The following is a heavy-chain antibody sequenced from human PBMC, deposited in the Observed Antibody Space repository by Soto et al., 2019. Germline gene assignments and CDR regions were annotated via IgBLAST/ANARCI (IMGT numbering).Heavy chain of an antibody. CDR3: ARGIVDDYYGMDV. CDR1: GFTFSSYA. Sequence: QVQLVESGGGVVQPGRSLRLSCAASGFTFSSYAMHWVRQAPGKGLEWVAVISYDGSNKYYADSVKGRFTISRDNSKNTLYLQMNSLRAEDTAVYYCARGIVDDYYGMDVWGQGTTVTVSS. J-gene: IGHJ6*02. D-gene: IGHD2-15*01. V-gene: IGHV3-30-3*01. CDR2: ISYDGSNK.